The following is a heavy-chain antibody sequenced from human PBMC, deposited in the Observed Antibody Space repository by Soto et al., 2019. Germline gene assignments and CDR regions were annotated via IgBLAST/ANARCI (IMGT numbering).Heavy chain of an antibody. CDR2: VYYSGTT. V-gene: IGHV4-30-4*01. D-gene: IGHD3-22*01. CDR1: GASINNNDYY. Sequence: QLQESGPGLVKPSQTLSLTCTVSGASINNNDYYWSWIRQTPGKGLEWFGYVYYSGTTDYIPSLKSRLSMSIDKSQNQFTLKLNSVTAADTATYYCARMSYFYDKWYFDLWGRGTLVTVSS. CDR3: ARMSYFYDKWYFDL. J-gene: IGHJ2*01.